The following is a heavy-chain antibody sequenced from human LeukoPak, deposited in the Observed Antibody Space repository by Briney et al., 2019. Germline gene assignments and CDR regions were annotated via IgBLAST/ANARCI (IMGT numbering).Heavy chain of an antibody. D-gene: IGHD4-23*01. V-gene: IGHV3-53*01. Sequence: GGSLRLSCAASGFTVSSNYMSWVRQAPGKGPEWVSLIYSGGTTYYADSVKGRFTISRDNSKNTLYLQMNSPRAEDTAVYYCARRAGGYSHPYDYWGQGILVTVSS. CDR1: GFTVSSNY. J-gene: IGHJ4*02. CDR2: IYSGGTT. CDR3: ARRAGGYSHPYDY.